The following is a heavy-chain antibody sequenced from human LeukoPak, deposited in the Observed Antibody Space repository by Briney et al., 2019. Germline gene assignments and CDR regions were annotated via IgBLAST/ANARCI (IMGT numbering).Heavy chain of an antibody. Sequence: SETLSLTCTVSGGSISSSSYYWGWIRQPPGKGLEWIGSIYYSGSTSYNPSLKSRVTISVDTSKNQFSLNLISVTAAHTAVYYCASLYYYSSGYYQICYFDYWGQGTLVTVSS. CDR3: ASLYYYSSGYYQICYFDY. D-gene: IGHD3-22*01. CDR2: IYYSGST. CDR1: GGSISSSSYY. J-gene: IGHJ4*02. V-gene: IGHV4-39*01.